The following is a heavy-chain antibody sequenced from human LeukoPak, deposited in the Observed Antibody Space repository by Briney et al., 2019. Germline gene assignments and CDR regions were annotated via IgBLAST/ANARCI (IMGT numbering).Heavy chain of an antibody. D-gene: IGHD6-19*01. CDR3: AQEGIAVAAFDP. CDR2: IIPIFGTA. V-gene: IGHV1-69*13. CDR1: GYTFTSYG. Sequence: SVKVSCKASGYTFTSYGISWVRQAPGQGLEWMGGIIPIFGTANYAQKFQGRVTITADESTSTAYMELSSLRSEDTAVYYCAQEGIAVAAFDPWGQGTLVTVSS. J-gene: IGHJ5*02.